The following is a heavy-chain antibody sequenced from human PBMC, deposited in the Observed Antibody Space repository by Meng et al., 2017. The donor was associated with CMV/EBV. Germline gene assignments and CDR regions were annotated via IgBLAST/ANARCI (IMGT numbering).Heavy chain of an antibody. J-gene: IGHJ5*02. CDR3: ARDQVAVANRFDP. Sequence: GESLKISCAASGFTFSSYAMHWVRQAPGKGLEWVAVISYDGSNKYYADSVKGRFTISRDNSKNTLYLQMNSLRAGDTAVYYCARDQVAVANRFDPWGQGTLVTVSS. CDR1: GFTFSSYA. V-gene: IGHV3-30-3*01. D-gene: IGHD6-19*01. CDR2: ISYDGSNK.